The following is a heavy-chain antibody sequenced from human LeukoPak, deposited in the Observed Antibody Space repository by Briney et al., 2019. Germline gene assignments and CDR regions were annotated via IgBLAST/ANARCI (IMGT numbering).Heavy chain of an antibody. Sequence: SETLSLTCAVYGGSFSGYYWSWIRQPPGKGLEWIGYVYDSGITNHNPSLKSRVTISQDTSKNQFSLNLISVTAADTAVYYCARHPGIQLWIDNWGQGTLVTVSS. D-gene: IGHD5-18*01. CDR2: VYDSGIT. J-gene: IGHJ4*02. CDR1: GGSFSGYY. V-gene: IGHV4-59*08. CDR3: ARHPGIQLWIDN.